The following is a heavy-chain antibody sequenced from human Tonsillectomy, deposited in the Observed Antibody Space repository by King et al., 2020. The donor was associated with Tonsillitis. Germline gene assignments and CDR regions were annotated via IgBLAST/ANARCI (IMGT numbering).Heavy chain of an antibody. CDR1: GFSLSTTRVG. CDR3: ALRQEDSRSYPPIGY. J-gene: IGHJ4*01. D-gene: IGHD1-26*01. Sequence: LTLKESGPTLVKPTQTLTLTCTFSGFSLSTTRVGVGWIRQPPGKALEWLALIYWNDDKRYSPSLKSRLTITKDTSKNQVVLTMTNMDPVDTATYYCALRQEDSRSYPPIGYWGHGNLVTVSS. CDR2: IYWNDDK. V-gene: IGHV2-5*01.